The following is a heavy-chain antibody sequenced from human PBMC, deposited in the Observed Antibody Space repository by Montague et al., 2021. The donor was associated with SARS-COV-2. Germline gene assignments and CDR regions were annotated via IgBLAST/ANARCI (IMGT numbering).Heavy chain of an antibody. Sequence: SETLSLTCTISGGSMRRYYWTWIRQLPGKELEWIGSIYDSGGARYNPSLKSRVSISVDASKNQFSLRLRSVTAADTAVYYCARGRGLYYESSGGLYYMDVWGEGTTVTVSS. CDR3: ARGRGLYYESSGGLYYMDV. CDR1: GGSMRRYY. J-gene: IGHJ6*03. D-gene: IGHD3-22*01. CDR2: IYDSGGA. V-gene: IGHV4-59*12.